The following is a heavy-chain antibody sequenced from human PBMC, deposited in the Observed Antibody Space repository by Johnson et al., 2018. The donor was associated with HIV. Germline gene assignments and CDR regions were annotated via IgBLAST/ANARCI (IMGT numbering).Heavy chain of an antibody. V-gene: IGHV3-66*01. CDR1: GFTVSSNY. CDR2: IYSGGST. CDR3: ARDRRVSREGYCSGGTCYPYIAYPNAFDI. Sequence: VQLVESGGDLVQPGGSLRLSCAASGFTVSSNYMNWVRQAPGKGLEWVSVIYSGGSTYYADSVKGRCTISRDNSKNTLYLHLNSLGAEDTAVYYCARDRRVSREGYCSGGTCYPYIAYPNAFDIWGQGTMVTVSS. D-gene: IGHD2-15*01. J-gene: IGHJ3*02.